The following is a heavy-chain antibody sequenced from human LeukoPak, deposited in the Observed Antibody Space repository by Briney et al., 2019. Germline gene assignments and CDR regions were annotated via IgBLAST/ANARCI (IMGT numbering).Heavy chain of an antibody. CDR1: GFTFSNYA. CDR2: ISVSGATT. Sequence: GGSLTLSCAASGFTFSNYAMSWVRQTPGKGLDWVSGISVSGATTYYANSVKGRFTISRDNSKNTLNLQMNSLRAEDTAVYYCARDPSGSSSGWYHFDYWGQGSLVTVSS. J-gene: IGHJ4*02. CDR3: ARDPSGSSSGWYHFDY. V-gene: IGHV3-23*01. D-gene: IGHD6-19*01.